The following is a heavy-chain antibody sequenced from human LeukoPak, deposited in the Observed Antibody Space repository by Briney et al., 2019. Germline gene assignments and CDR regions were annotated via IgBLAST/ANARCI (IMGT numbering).Heavy chain of an antibody. V-gene: IGHV4-61*01. CDR2: KYYSGST. D-gene: IGHD5-18*01. CDR3: ARGRSYGFDFDS. J-gene: IGHJ4*02. CDR1: GVSINTCCYY. Sequence: SETLSLTCDVSGVSINTCCYYWTWIRQPPGKGLEWIGYKYYSGSTRYNSSLRSQLTISLDSSKNQFSLRLTSVTAADTAVYYCARGRSYGFDFDSWGPGTLVIVSS.